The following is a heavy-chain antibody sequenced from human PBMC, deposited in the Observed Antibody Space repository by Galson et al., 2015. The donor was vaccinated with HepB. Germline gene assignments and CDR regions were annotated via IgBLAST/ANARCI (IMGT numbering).Heavy chain of an antibody. CDR3: ARGPAVHYDCWSGYYRRPNNWFDH. D-gene: IGHD3-3*01. CDR1: RYILTQYG. Sequence: SVKVSCKASRYILTQYGITWVRQAPGHGLEWMGWISGYNTNTNYAENFQGRVTMTADTSTSTVYMELRSLRSDDTAVYYCARGPAVHYDCWSGYYRRPNNWFDHWGQGTLVTVSS. J-gene: IGHJ5*02. V-gene: IGHV1-18*01. CDR2: ISGYNTNT.